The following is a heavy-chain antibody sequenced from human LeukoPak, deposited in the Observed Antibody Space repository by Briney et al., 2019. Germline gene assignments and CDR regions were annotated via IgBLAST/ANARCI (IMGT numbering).Heavy chain of an antibody. J-gene: IGHJ4*02. CDR3: ARRYCSGGTCYFFDY. Sequence: GGSLRLSCAASGFTVSSNRMSWVRQAPGKGLEWVSLICSGGNTYYADSVKGRFTISRDDSKNTLYLQMNSLRAEDTAVYYCARRYCSGGTCYFFDYWGQGTLVTVSS. CDR1: GFTVSSNR. V-gene: IGHV3-53*01. D-gene: IGHD2-15*01. CDR2: ICSGGNT.